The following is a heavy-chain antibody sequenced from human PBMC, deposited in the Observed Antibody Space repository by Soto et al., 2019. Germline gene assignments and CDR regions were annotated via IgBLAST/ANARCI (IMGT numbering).Heavy chain of an antibody. CDR3: ARSAIVLMVYAIGTWFDP. D-gene: IGHD2-8*01. J-gene: IGHJ5*02. CDR2: ISYDGSNK. Sequence: GGSLRLSCAASGFTFSSYAMHWVRQAPGKGLEWVAVISYDGSNKYYADSVKGRFTISRDNSKNTLYLQMNSLRAEDTAVYYCARSAIVLMVYAIGTWFDPWGQGPLVTVSS. CDR1: GFTFSSYA. V-gene: IGHV3-30-3*01.